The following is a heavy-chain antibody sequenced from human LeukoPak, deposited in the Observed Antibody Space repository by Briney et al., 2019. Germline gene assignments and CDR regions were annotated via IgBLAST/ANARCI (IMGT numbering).Heavy chain of an antibody. CDR2: IYYSGST. CDR1: GGSISSYC. J-gene: IGHJ4*02. Sequence: SETLSLTCTVSGGSISSYCWSWIRQPPGKGLEWIGYIYYSGSTNYNPSLKSRVTISVDTSKNQFSLKLSSVTAADTAVYYCASNTAMGIDYWGQGTLVTVSS. V-gene: IGHV4-59*08. D-gene: IGHD5-18*01. CDR3: ASNTAMGIDY.